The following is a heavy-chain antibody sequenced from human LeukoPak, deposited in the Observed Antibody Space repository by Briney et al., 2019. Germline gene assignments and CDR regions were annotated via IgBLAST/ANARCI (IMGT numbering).Heavy chain of an antibody. CDR2: ISGSGGST. V-gene: IGHV3-23*01. CDR1: GFTFSSYA. Sequence: GGSLRLPCAASGFTFSSYAMSWVRQAPGKGLEWVSAISGSGGSTYYADSVKGRFTISRDNSKNTLYLQMNSLRDEDTAVYYCASSSPPRYYYDSSGPDAFDIWGQGTMVTVSS. J-gene: IGHJ3*02. CDR3: ASSSPPRYYYDSSGPDAFDI. D-gene: IGHD3-22*01.